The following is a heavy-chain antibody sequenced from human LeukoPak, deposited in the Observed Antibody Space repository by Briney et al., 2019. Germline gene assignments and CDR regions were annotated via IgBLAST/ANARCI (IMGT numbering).Heavy chain of an antibody. V-gene: IGHV1-2*02. J-gene: IGHJ4*02. CDR2: INPNSGGT. D-gene: IGHD6-19*01. Sequence: ASVKVSCKASGYTFIDYYMYWVRQAPGQGLEWMGWINPNSGGTNSAQKFQGRVTMTRDTSISTAYMELSELRSDDTAVYYCARGGDSGSYGAYWGQGTLVTVSS. CDR3: ARGGDSGSYGAY. CDR1: GYTFIDYY.